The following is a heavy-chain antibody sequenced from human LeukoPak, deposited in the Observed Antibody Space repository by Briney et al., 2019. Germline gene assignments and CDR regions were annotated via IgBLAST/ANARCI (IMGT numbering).Heavy chain of an antibody. D-gene: IGHD2-2*01. V-gene: IGHV1-2*06. CDR1: GYTFTGYY. CDR2: INPNSGGT. J-gene: IGHJ5*02. Sequence: ASAKVSCKASGYTFTGYYMHWVRQAPGQGLEWMGRINPNSGGTNYAQKFQGRVTMTRDTSISTAYMELSRLRSDDTAVYYCARAGRRPNIVVVPAAMRSWFDPWGQGTLVTVSS. CDR3: ARAGRRPNIVVVPAAMRSWFDP.